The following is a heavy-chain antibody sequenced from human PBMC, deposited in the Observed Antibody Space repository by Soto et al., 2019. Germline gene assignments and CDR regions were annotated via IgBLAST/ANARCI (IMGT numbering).Heavy chain of an antibody. CDR1: GFTFSSYE. D-gene: IGHD2-15*01. CDR2: ISSSGSTI. Sequence: EVQLVESGGGLVQPGGSLRLSCAASGFTFSSYEMNWVRQAPGKGLEWVSYISSSGSTIYYADSVKGRFTISRDNAKNSLYLQMNSLRAEDTAVYYCARDRQYSWWDTFGWFDPWGQGTLVTVSS. CDR3: ARDRQYSWWDTFGWFDP. J-gene: IGHJ5*02. V-gene: IGHV3-48*03.